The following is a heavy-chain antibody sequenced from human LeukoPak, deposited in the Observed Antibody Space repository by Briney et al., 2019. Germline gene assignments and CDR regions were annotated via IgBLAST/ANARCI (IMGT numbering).Heavy chain of an antibody. J-gene: IGHJ5*02. CDR2: IYSRGNT. Sequence: PSETLSLTCSVSGVSISSGSNYWGWIRQPPGKTLEWIGSIYSRGNTYYNPSLKSRVTISVDTSKNQFSLKLSSVTAADTAVYYCASAVGYCSGGSCEINWFDPWSQGTLVTVSS. D-gene: IGHD2-15*01. CDR1: GVSISSGSNY. CDR3: ASAVGYCSGGSCEINWFDP. V-gene: IGHV4-39*07.